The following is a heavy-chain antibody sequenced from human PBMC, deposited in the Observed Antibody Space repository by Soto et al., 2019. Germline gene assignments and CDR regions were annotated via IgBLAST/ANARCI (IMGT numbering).Heavy chain of an antibody. Sequence: EVQLVESGGGLVQPGGSLRLSCAASGFTFSSFWMSWVRQAPGKGLEWVATIKEDGSERYYVDSVKGRFTVSRDNDKSSLYLQMNSLRAEDSSVYYCARGGGWLPDYWGQGTLVTVSS. CDR1: GFTFSSFW. CDR3: ARGGGWLPDY. D-gene: IGHD5-12*01. J-gene: IGHJ4*02. V-gene: IGHV3-7*01. CDR2: IKEDGSER.